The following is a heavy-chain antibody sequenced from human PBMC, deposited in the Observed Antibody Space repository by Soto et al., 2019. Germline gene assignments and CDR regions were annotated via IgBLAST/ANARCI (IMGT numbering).Heavy chain of an antibody. CDR2: ISSSNT. V-gene: IGHV3-48*02. Sequence: EVQLVESGGGLVQPGESLRLSCTVSGITFSSYSMNWVRQAPGKGLEWLSYISSSNTAYADSVKGRFTISRDNAKNSVYLQMNSLRDEDTVVYYCVGDQDVHAPMVHGNYWGRGTRVTVSS. CDR1: GITFSSYS. D-gene: IGHD2-8*01. J-gene: IGHJ4*02. CDR3: VGDQDVHAPMVHGNY.